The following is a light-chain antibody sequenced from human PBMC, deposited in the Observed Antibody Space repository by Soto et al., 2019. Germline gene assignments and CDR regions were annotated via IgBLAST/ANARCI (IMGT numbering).Light chain of an antibody. J-gene: IGKJ1*01. CDR1: QSVNNDY. V-gene: IGKV3-20*01. CDR2: GAS. CDR3: QQYGSSPWT. Sequence: EIVLTQSPGTLSLSPGERAALSCRASQSVNNDYLAWYHQKPGRAPRLVIYGASKRATGIPDRFSVSGSGTDFTLTISRLEPEDFAVYYCQQYGSSPWTFGQGTNVEIK.